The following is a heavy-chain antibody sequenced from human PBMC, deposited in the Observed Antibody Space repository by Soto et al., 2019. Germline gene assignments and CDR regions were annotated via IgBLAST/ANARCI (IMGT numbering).Heavy chain of an antibody. D-gene: IGHD4-17*01. CDR2: ISSSGGYI. V-gene: IGHV3-21*01. Sequence: EVQVVESGGGQVKPGGSLKLSCGASGFTFSSYSMHWVRQAPGKGLEWVSSISSSGGYIYYADSVKGRFTISRDNAENSLYLRMNSLRAGDTALYCCAGDFDPDGDRKNVDSWGQGTLVTVST. J-gene: IGHJ4*02. CDR3: AGDFDPDGDRKNVDS. CDR1: GFTFSSYS.